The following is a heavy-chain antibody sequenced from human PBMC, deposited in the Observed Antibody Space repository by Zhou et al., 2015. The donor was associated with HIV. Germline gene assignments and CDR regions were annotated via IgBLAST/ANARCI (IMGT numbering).Heavy chain of an antibody. CDR2: IIPMFGTP. CDR3: ARERGGGTRPDWRYFDL. J-gene: IGHJ2*01. D-gene: IGHD3-16*01. V-gene: IGHV1-69*06. CDR1: GETGVNDG. Sequence: QVLLLQSGAEVKKPGSSVRVSCTASGETGVNDGVNWVRQAPGQGLEWMGGIIPMFGTPNDAQKFQGRVTITADRSTSTAYMELRSLRSEDTAVYYCARERGGGTRPDWRYFDLWGRGTLVIVSS.